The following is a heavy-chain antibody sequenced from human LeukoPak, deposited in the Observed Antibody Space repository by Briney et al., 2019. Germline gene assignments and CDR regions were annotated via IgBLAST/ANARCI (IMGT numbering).Heavy chain of an antibody. Sequence: PGGSLRLSCAASGFTFSGSAMHWVRQASGKGLEWVGRIRSKANSYATAYAASVKGGFTISRDDSKNTAYLQMNSLKTEDTAVYYCTSHNYYDSSGFDYWGQGTLVTVSS. CDR3: TSHNYYDSSGFDY. D-gene: IGHD3-22*01. CDR2: IRSKANSYAT. CDR1: GFTFSGSA. J-gene: IGHJ4*02. V-gene: IGHV3-73*01.